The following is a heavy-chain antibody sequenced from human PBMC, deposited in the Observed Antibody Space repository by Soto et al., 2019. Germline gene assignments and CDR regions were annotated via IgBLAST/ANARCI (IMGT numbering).Heavy chain of an antibody. V-gene: IGHV3-74*03. CDR3: AKDLSWGQRDY. D-gene: IGHD3-16*01. J-gene: IGHJ4*02. Sequence: PGGSLRLSCAACGFTFSSYWIHSVRQDAGKGLLWGSSIKTDGTVTQYAHSLKGRFTVSRDNAKNTLYLQMNSLRAEDTAVYYCAKDLSWGQRDYWGQGA. CDR2: IKTDGTVT. CDR1: GFTFSSYW.